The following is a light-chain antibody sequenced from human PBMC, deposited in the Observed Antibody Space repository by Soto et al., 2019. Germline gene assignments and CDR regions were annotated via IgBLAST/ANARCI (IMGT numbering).Light chain of an antibody. CDR2: STN. CDR3: VLYMGSGISYV. Sequence: QTVVTQEPSFSVSPGGTVTLTCGLSSGSVSTNYYPSWYQQTPGQAPRMLIYSTNTRSSGVPDRFSGSILGNKAALTITGAKADDESDYYCVLYMGSGISYVFGTGTKLTVL. CDR1: SGSVSTNYY. V-gene: IGLV8-61*01. J-gene: IGLJ1*01.